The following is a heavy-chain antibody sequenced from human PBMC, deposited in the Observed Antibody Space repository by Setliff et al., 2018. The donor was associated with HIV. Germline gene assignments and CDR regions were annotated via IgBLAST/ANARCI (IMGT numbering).Heavy chain of an antibody. CDR3: ARAFVEVTPHYALDV. D-gene: IGHD2-21*02. CDR1: GYTFTGHY. V-gene: IGHV1-2*02. J-gene: IGHJ6*02. Sequence: ASVKVSCKASGYTFTGHYLHWVRQAPGQGLEWLGWVNPNSGDAIYAQNFQGRVTMTRDTSINAAYMELRGLRSDDTAVYYCARAFVEVTPHYALDVWGQGTTVTVSS. CDR2: VNPNSGDA.